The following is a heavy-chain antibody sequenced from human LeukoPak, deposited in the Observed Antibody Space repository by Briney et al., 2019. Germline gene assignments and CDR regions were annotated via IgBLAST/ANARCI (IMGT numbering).Heavy chain of an antibody. CDR2: ISTSGTT. J-gene: IGHJ4*02. CDR1: GGSISNYY. D-gene: IGHD2/OR15-2a*01. CDR3: ARQGSTLYYFDY. Sequence: SETLSLNCTVSGGSISNYYWSWIRQPAGKGLEWIGRISTSGTTNYSTSLKSRVTMSVDTSKNQFSLMLSDVTAADTAVYYCARQGSTLYYFDYWGQGTLVTVSS. V-gene: IGHV4-4*07.